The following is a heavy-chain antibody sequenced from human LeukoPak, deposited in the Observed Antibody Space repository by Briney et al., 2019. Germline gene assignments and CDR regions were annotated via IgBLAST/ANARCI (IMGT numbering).Heavy chain of an antibody. CDR2: IYSSGST. CDR3: ARDGAAIRVDP. V-gene: IGHV4-4*07. D-gene: IGHD5-24*01. J-gene: IGHJ5*02. CDR1: GGSISNYY. Sequence: SETLSLTCTVSGGSISNYYWSWIRQPAGKGLEWIGRIYSSGSTNNNPSFKSRVTMSVDTSNNQFSLKLTSVTAADTAVYYCARDGAAIRVDPWGQGTLVTVSS.